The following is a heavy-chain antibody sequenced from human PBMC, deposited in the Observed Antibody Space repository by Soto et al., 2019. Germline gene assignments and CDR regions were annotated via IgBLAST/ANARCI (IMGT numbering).Heavy chain of an antibody. CDR3: VRQRGNYFDF. J-gene: IGHJ4*02. CDR1: GDSINSRY. D-gene: IGHD3-10*01. V-gene: IGHV4-59*11. Sequence: SETLSLTCSVSGDSINSRYWSWIRQPPGKGLEWIGYIDYVGSTNYAPSLQSRVTMSVDTSKNQVSLKLRYVTATDTAVYYCVRQRGNYFDFWGQGTLVTVSS. CDR2: IDYVGST.